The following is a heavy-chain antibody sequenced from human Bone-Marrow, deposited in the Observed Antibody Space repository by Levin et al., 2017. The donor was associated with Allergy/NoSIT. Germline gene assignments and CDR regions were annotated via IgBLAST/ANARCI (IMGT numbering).Heavy chain of an antibody. CDR2: IWYDGSNK. Sequence: GESLKISCAASGFTFSSYGMHWVRQAPGKGLEWVAVIWYDGSNKYYADSVKGRFTISRDNSKNTLYLQMNSLRAEDTAVYYCARAAKQWLVQYYWGQGTLVTVSS. CDR1: GFTFSSYG. D-gene: IGHD6-19*01. J-gene: IGHJ4*02. CDR3: ARAAKQWLVQYY. V-gene: IGHV3-33*01.